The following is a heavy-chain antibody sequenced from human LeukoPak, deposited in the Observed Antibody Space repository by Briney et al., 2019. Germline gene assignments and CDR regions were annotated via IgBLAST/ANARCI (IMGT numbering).Heavy chain of an antibody. V-gene: IGHV3-74*01. CDR2: INSDGSST. D-gene: IGHD6-13*01. Sequence: GGSLRLSCAASGFTFSSYWMHWVRQAPGKGLVWVSRINSDGSSTSYADSVKGRFTISRDNAKNTLYLQMNSLRAEDTAVYYCASIAAAGDLDYWGQGTLVTVSS. CDR3: ASIAAAGDLDY. CDR1: GFTFSSYW. J-gene: IGHJ4*02.